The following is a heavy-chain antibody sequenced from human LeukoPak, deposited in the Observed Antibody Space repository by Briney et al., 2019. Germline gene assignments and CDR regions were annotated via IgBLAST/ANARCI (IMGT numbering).Heavy chain of an antibody. CDR3: AKDQQQLVRGGAFDI. CDR2: ISWDGGST. CDR1: GFTFDDYT. D-gene: IGHD6-13*01. V-gene: IGHV3-43*01. J-gene: IGHJ3*02. Sequence: HPGGSLRLSCAASGFTFDDYTMHWVRQAPGKGLEWVSLISWDGGSTYYADSVKGRFTISRDNSKNSLYLQMNSLRTEDTALYYCAKDQQQLVRGGAFDIWGQGTMVTVSS.